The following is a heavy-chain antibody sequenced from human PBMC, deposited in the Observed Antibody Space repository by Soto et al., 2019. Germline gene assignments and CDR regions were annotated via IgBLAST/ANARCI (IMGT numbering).Heavy chain of an antibody. D-gene: IGHD2-15*01. CDR1: GYSFTTYW. CDR2: IYPGDSDT. Sequence: GESLKISCQGSGYSFTTYWIGWVRQMPGKGLEWMAIIYPGDSDTRYSPSFQGRFTISRDNAKNTLYLHMNSLRAEDTAVYYCVRDMQLWRLDSWGQGTLVTVSS. CDR3: VRDMQLWRLDS. J-gene: IGHJ4*02. V-gene: IGHV5-51*01.